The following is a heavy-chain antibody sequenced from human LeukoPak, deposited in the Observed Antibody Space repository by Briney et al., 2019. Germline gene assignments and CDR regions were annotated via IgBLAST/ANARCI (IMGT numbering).Heavy chain of an antibody. CDR2: IYKSGST. CDR1: GGSIGWDY. J-gene: IGHJ4*02. CDR3: AREEYFQDSNGYSYYFHS. Sequence: SETLSLTCTVSGGSIGWDYWSWIRQSAGKGLEWIGRIYKSGSTNYNPSFRRRVTMSVDTSKNQFSLHVTSVTAADAAVYYCAREEYFQDSNGYSYYFHSWGQGSLVTVSS. D-gene: IGHD3-22*01. V-gene: IGHV4-4*07.